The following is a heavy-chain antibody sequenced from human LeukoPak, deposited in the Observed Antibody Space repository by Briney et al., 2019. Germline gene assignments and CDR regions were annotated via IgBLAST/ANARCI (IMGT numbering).Heavy chain of an antibody. D-gene: IGHD3-10*01. Sequence: GGSLRLSCAASGFTFSSYSINWVRQAPGKGLEWVSSISSSSSYIYYADSVKGRFTISRGNAKNSLYLQMNSLRAEDTAVYYCARSPLGFWFGELLPPPANWFDPWGQGTLVTVSS. CDR3: ARSPLGFWFGELLPPPANWFDP. J-gene: IGHJ5*02. CDR1: GFTFSSYS. CDR2: ISSSSSYI. V-gene: IGHV3-21*01.